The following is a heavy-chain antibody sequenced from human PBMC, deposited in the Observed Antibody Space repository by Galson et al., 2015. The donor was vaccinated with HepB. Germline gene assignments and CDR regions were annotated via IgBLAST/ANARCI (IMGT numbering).Heavy chain of an antibody. V-gene: IGHV3-33*08. CDR2: IWYDGSNK. D-gene: IGHD3-10*01. CDR1: GFTFSSYG. J-gene: IGHJ4*02. Sequence: SLRLSCAASGFTFSSYGMHWVRQAPGKGLEWVAVIWYDGSNKYYADSVKGRFTISRDNSKNTLYLQMNSLRAEDTAVYYCAREGTGDYYGSGSYYDWGQGTLVTVSS. CDR3: AREGTGDYYGSGSYYD.